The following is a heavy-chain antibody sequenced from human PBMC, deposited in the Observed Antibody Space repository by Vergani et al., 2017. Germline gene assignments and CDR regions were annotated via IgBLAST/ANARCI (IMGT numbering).Heavy chain of an antibody. CDR3: TTEGGFYGSGIYGY. CDR1: GFTFSNAW. J-gene: IGHJ4*02. D-gene: IGHD3-10*01. Sequence: EVQLVESGGGLVKPGGSLRLSCAASGFTFSNAWMSWVRQAPGKGLEWVGRIKSKTDGGTTDYAAPVKGRFTISRDDSKNTLYLQMNSLKTEDTAVYYCTTEGGFYGSGIYGYWGQGTLVTVSS. CDR2: IKSKTDGGTT. V-gene: IGHV3-15*01.